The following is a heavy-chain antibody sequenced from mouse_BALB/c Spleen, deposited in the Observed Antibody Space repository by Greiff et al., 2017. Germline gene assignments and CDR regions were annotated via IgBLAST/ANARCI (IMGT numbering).Heavy chain of an antibody. V-gene: IGHV5-6-5*01. CDR1: GFTFSSYA. J-gene: IGHJ4*01. CDR2: ISSGGST. CDR3: ARGGYGYDAMDY. D-gene: IGHD2-10*02. Sequence: EVKVVESGGGLVQPGGSLKLSCAASGFTFSSYAMSWVRQTPEKRLEWVASISSGGSTYYPDSVKGRFTISRDNARNILYLQMSSLRSEDTAMYYCARGGYGYDAMDYWGQGTSVTVSS.